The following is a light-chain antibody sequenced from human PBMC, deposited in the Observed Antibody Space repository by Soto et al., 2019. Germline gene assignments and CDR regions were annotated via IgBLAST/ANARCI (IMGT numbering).Light chain of an antibody. CDR2: AAS. CDR3: HQYKTYS. CDR1: QGIRND. V-gene: IGKV1-6*01. J-gene: IGKJ2*01. Sequence: AIQMTQSPSSLSASVGDRVTITCRASQGIRNDLGWYQQKPGKAPKLLIYAASSLQSGVPSRFSGSGSGTDFTLTISSLQPEDFATYYCHQYKTYSFGQGTKVDIK.